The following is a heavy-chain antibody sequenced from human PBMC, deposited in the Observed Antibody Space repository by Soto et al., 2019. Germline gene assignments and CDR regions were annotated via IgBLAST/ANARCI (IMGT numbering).Heavy chain of an antibody. CDR2: ISSSSSYT. Sequence: PGGSLRLSCAASGFTLRDYYMSWIRQAPGKGLEWVSYISSSSSYTNYADSVKGRFTISRDNAKNSLYLQMNSLRAEDTAVYYCAREGGYSGHDTYFDYWGQGTLVTVSS. CDR3: AREGGYSGHDTYFDY. CDR1: GFTLRDYY. V-gene: IGHV3-11*05. J-gene: IGHJ4*02. D-gene: IGHD5-12*01.